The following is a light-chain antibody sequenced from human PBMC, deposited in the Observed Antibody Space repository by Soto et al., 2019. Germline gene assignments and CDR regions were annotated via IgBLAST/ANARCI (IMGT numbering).Light chain of an antibody. J-gene: IGKJ5*01. CDR1: DTINIY. CDR2: DAS. CDR3: QQRYNWPPLT. V-gene: IGKV3-11*01. Sequence: VALKQSPATLSLSPGERAIHSCRASDTINIYLAWYQQKPGQAPRLLIYDASNRATGIPARFSGSGSGTDFTLTISSLEPEDFAIYYCQQRYNWPPLTFGQGTRLEI.